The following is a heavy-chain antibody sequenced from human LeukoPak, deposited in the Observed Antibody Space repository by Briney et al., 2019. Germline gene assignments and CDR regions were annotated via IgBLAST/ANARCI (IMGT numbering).Heavy chain of an antibody. CDR2: ISSSSSYI. Sequence: GGSLRLSCAASGFTFSSYSMNWVRQAPGKGLEWVSSISSSSSYIYYADSVKGRCTISRDNAKNSLYLQMNSLRAEDTAVYYCARVRVEQWLVELDYWGQGTLVTVSS. J-gene: IGHJ4*02. CDR3: ARVRVEQWLVELDY. CDR1: GFTFSSYS. D-gene: IGHD6-19*01. V-gene: IGHV3-21*01.